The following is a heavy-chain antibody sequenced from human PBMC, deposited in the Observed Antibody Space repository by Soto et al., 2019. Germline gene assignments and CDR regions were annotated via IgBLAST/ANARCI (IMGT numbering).Heavy chain of an antibody. CDR2: INPNSGGT. Sequence: QVQLVQSGAEVKKPGASVKVSCKASGYTFTGYYMHWVRQAPGQGLEWMGWINPNSGGTNYAQKFQGWVTMTRDTTISEAYMELSRLRSDDTAVYYCARDDDYGGNSPFDYWGQGTLVTVSS. V-gene: IGHV1-2*04. CDR3: ARDDDYGGNSPFDY. CDR1: GYTFTGYY. D-gene: IGHD4-17*01. J-gene: IGHJ4*02.